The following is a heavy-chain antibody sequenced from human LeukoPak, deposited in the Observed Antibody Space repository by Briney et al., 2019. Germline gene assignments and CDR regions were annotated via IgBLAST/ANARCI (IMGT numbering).Heavy chain of an antibody. CDR3: ARSMYYDYYYYYMDV. V-gene: IGHV1-18*01. D-gene: IGHD2-8*01. J-gene: IGHJ6*03. CDR2: ISPYNGNT. Sequence: ASVKVSCKASDYTFTAYGISWVRQAPGQGLEWMGWISPYNGNTNSAQELQGRITMTTDTSTATAYMELTSLRSDDTAVYYCARSMYYDYYYYYMDVWGKGTTVTISS. CDR1: DYTFTAYG.